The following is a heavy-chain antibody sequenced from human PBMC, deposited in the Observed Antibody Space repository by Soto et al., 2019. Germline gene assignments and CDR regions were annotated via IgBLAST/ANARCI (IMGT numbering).Heavy chain of an antibody. CDR2: INHSGIT. V-gene: IGHV4-34*01. CDR3: ARGAIWSAPDWFDP. J-gene: IGHJ5*02. Sequence: PSETLSLTCAVDGGSFSDYKWSWIRQSPGKGLEWIGEINHSGITNYNPSFTSRVTLSVDTSKRQFSLRVKSVTAADTAVYFCARGAIWSAPDWFDPWGQGTQVTVSS. CDR1: GGSFSDYK. D-gene: IGHD3-3*01.